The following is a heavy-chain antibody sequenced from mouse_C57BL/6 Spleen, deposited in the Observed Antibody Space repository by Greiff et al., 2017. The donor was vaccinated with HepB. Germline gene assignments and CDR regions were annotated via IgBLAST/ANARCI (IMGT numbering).Heavy chain of an antibody. CDR2: INPNNGGT. CDR1: GYTFTDYH. V-gene: IGHV1-22*01. D-gene: IGHD1-1*01. Sequence: EVQLQQSGPELVKPGASVKMSCKASGYTFTDYHMHWVKQSHGKCLEWIGYINPNNGGTSYNQKFKGKATLTVNKSSSTAYMELRSLTSEDSAVYDFARSAIPNYYGSSGPSYAMDYWGQGTSVTDSS. J-gene: IGHJ4*01. CDR3: ARSAIPNYYGSSGPSYAMDY.